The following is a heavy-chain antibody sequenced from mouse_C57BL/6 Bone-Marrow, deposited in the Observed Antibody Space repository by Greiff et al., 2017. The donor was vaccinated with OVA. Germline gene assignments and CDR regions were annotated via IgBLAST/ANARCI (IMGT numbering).Heavy chain of an antibody. D-gene: IGHD1-1*01. J-gene: IGHJ4*01. Sequence: QVQLQQSGAELVRPGASVKLTCKASGYTFTDYYINWVKQRPGQGLEWIARIYPGSGNTYYNEKFKGKATLTAEKSSSTAYMQLSSLTSEDSAVYFCARRRWITTVVGDYAMDYWGQGTSVTVSS. CDR2: IYPGSGNT. V-gene: IGHV1-76*01. CDR3: ARRRWITTVVGDYAMDY. CDR1: GYTFTDYY.